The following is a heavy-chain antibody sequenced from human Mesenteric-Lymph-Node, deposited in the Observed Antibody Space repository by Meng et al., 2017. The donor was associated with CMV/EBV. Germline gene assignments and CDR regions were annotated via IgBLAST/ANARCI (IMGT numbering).Heavy chain of an antibody. CDR1: GGSFSGYY. CDR2: INHSGST. Sequence: PSLTCAVYGGSFSGYYWSWIRQPPGKGLEWIGEINHSGSTNYNPSLKSRVTISVDTSKNQFSLKLSSVTAADTAVYYCARSQIAVDYWGQGTLVTVSS. CDR3: ARSQIAVDY. J-gene: IGHJ4*02. V-gene: IGHV4-34*01. D-gene: IGHD6-19*01.